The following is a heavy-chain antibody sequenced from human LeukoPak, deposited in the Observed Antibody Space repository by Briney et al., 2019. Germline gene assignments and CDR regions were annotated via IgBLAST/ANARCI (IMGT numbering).Heavy chain of an antibody. CDR3: ARDQGETVTTVDY. V-gene: IGHV4-38-2*02. J-gene: IGHJ4*02. D-gene: IGHD4-17*01. Sequence: SETLSLTCTVSGYSISSGYYWGWIRQPPGKGLEWIGSIYHSGSTYYNPSLKSRVTISVDTSKNQFSLKLSSVTAADTAVYYCARDQGETVTTVDYWGQGTLVTVSS. CDR2: IYHSGST. CDR1: GYSISSGYY.